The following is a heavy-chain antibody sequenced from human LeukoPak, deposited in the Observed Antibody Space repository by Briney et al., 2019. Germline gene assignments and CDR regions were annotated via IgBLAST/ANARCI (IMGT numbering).Heavy chain of an antibody. Sequence: SETLSLTCTVSGGSVSSSRYYWGWMRQPPGGGLEWIGSIYYSGGTYYNPSLKSRVTISVDTSKNQFTLKVSSVTAADTAVYHCASGSTGGSRGSWFDPWGQGTLVTVSS. D-gene: IGHD1-26*01. CDR1: GGSVSSSRYY. CDR3: ASGSTGGSRGSWFDP. V-gene: IGHV4-39*01. CDR2: IYYSGGT. J-gene: IGHJ5*02.